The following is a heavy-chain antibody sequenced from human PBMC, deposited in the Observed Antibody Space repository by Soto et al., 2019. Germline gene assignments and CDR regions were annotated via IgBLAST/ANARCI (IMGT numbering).Heavy chain of an antibody. V-gene: IGHV4-31*03. J-gene: IGHJ5*02. CDR3: ARWWSGSRQGFDP. D-gene: IGHD3-3*01. CDR1: GGSISSGDYY. CDR2: IYYSGST. Sequence: QVQLQESGPGLVKPSQTLSLTCTVSGGSISSGDYYWSWIRQHPGKGLEWIGYIYYSGSTYYNPSLKRRVTTSVDTSKNQFSLKLSSVTAAATAVYYCARWWSGSRQGFDPWGQGTLVTVSS.